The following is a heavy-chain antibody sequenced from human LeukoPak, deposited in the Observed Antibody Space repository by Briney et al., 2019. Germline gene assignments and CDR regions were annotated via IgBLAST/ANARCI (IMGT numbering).Heavy chain of an antibody. CDR3: AESSSGWSMDY. CDR1: GFSPSSYG. Sequence: GGSLRLSRAASGFSPSSYGIHWVCQAPDKGLEWVVFVRDDGSNKYYADSVKGRFTISRDNSKNTLYLQMNSLRAEDTAVYYCAESSSGWSMDYWGQGTLVTVSS. CDR2: VRDDGSNK. J-gene: IGHJ4*02. D-gene: IGHD6-19*01. V-gene: IGHV3-30*02.